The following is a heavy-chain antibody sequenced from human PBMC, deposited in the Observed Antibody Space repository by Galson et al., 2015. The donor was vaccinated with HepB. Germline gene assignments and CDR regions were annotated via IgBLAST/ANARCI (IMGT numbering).Heavy chain of an antibody. CDR2: IKQDGSEK. CDR3: AREQHCSGGSCYFYYMDV. J-gene: IGHJ6*03. V-gene: IGHV3-7*01. Sequence: SLRLSCAASGFTFSSYWMSWVRQAPGKGLEWVANIKQDGSEKYYVDSVKGRFTISRDNAKNSLYLQMNSLRAEDTAVYYCAREQHCSGGSCYFYYMDVWGKGTTVTVSS. CDR1: GFTFSSYW. D-gene: IGHD2-15*01.